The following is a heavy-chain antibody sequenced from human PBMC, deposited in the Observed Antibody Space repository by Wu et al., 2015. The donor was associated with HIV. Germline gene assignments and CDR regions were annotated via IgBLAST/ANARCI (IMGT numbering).Heavy chain of an antibody. Sequence: QAQLVQSGTEVKKPGASVKVSCKASGYSFTAYYIHWVRQAPGQGLEWMGWINPHTGDTDYAEKFKGRVTLTRDRSINTVYMELSGLKSEDTAVYYCATSYYGSGSYSTFYYYYAMDVWGQGTTVTVSS. D-gene: IGHD3-10*01. CDR3: ATSYYGSGSYSTFYYYYAMDV. CDR1: GYSFTAYY. CDR2: INPHTGDT. J-gene: IGHJ6*02. V-gene: IGHV1-2*02.